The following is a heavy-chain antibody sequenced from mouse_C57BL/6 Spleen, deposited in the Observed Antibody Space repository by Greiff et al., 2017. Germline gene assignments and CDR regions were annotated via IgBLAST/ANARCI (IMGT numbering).Heavy chain of an antibody. Sequence: EVKLVESGAELVKPGASVKLSCTASGFNIKDYYMHWVKQRTEQGLEWIGRIDPEDGETKYAPKFQGKATITADTSSNTAYLQLSSLTSEDTAVYYCAFYDGYTHADGYLDVWGTGTTVTVSS. CDR2: IDPEDGET. J-gene: IGHJ1*03. D-gene: IGHD2-3*01. CDR3: AFYDGYTHADGYLDV. V-gene: IGHV14-2*01. CDR1: GFNIKDYY.